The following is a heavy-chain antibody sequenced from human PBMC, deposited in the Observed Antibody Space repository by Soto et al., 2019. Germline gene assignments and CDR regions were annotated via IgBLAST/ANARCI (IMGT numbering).Heavy chain of an antibody. CDR2: IKEDGSLK. CDR3: ATPKRGSSFDN. D-gene: IGHD3-10*01. Sequence: EVQLVESGGGVVQPGGSLRLSCAASGFTFSSYWMSWVRQAPGKGLEWVAIIKEDGSLKYYVDSVKGRFTISRDNARNSLYLQMNSLRAEDTAVYYCATPKRGSSFDNWGQGTLVTVSS. J-gene: IGHJ4*02. CDR1: GFTFSSYW. V-gene: IGHV3-7*05.